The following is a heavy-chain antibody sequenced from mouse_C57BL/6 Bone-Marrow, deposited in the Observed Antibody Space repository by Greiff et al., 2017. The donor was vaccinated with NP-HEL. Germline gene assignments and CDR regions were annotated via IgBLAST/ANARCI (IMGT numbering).Heavy chain of an antibody. D-gene: IGHD1-1*01. CDR1: GYAFTNYL. CDR2: INPGSGGT. V-gene: IGHV1-54*01. Sequence: VQLQQSGAELVRPGTSVKVSCKASGYAFTNYLIEWVKQRPGQGLEWIGVINPGSGGTNYNEKFKGKATLTADKSSSTAYMQLSSLTSEDSAVYCCARGGPYYFDYWGQGTSVTVSS. J-gene: IGHJ4*01. CDR3: ARGGPYYFDY.